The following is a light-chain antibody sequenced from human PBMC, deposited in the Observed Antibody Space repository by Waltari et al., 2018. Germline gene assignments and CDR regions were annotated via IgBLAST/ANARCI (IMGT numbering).Light chain of an antibody. CDR3: QHYVRLPAT. CDR2: GAS. CDR1: QTIRGS. V-gene: IGKV3-20*01. Sequence: EIVLTQSPGTLSLSPGERATLSCRASQTIRGSLAWYHQKPGQAPRLLIYGASSRAAGIPDRFSGSGSGKDFSLTISRLEPEDFAVYYCQHYVRLPATFGRGTKVEIK. J-gene: IGKJ1*01.